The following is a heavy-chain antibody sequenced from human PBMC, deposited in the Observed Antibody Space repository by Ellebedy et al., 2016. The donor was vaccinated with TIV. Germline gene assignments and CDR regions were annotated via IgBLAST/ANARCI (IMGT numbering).Heavy chain of an antibody. V-gene: IGHV4-59*01. CDR2: ISYSGST. Sequence: MPSETLSLTCTVSGGSISPYYWSWIRQPPGKGLEWIGYISYSGSTNYNPSLKSRVAISVDTSKNHFSLRLTSVTAADTAVYYCARVVWQQPVSYAFDFWGQGTMVTVSS. J-gene: IGHJ3*01. CDR3: ARVVWQQPVSYAFDF. D-gene: IGHD6-13*01. CDR1: GGSISPYY.